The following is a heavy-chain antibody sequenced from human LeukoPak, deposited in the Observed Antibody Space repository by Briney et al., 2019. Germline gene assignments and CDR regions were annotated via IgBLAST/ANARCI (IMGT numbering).Heavy chain of an antibody. CDR2: IIPIFGTA. Sequence: SVKVSCKASGGTFSSYAISWVRQAPGQGLEWMGGIIPIFGTANYAQKFRGRVTITADESTSTAYMELSSLRSEDTAVYYCARGPRNWNYVWAWFDPWGQGTLVTVSS. V-gene: IGHV1-69*13. CDR3: ARGPRNWNYVWAWFDP. CDR1: GGTFSSYA. D-gene: IGHD1-7*01. J-gene: IGHJ5*02.